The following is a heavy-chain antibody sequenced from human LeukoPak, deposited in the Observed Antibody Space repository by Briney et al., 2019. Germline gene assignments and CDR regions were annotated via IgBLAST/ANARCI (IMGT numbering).Heavy chain of an antibody. D-gene: IGHD5-18*01. CDR1: GFTFSSYW. V-gene: IGHV3-74*01. CDR3: AKLNTAIDAFDI. Sequence: GGSLRLSCAASGFTFSSYWMHWVRQAPGKGLVWVSRINSDGSSTSYADSVKGRFTISRDNAKNTLYLQMNSLRAEDTAVYYCAKLNTAIDAFDIWGQGTMVTVSS. CDR2: INSDGSST. J-gene: IGHJ3*02.